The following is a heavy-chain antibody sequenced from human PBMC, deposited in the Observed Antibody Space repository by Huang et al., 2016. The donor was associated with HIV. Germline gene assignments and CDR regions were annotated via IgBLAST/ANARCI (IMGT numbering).Heavy chain of an antibody. CDR2: SNTNTGNP. Sequence: QVQLVQSGSELKKPGASVKVSCEASGYSFTKYAMNWVRQAPGQGLEWMGWSNTNTGNPTDAQGFTGRFVFSLDTSVSTAYLQINSLKAEDTAVYYCARDGGRELLWFGELLGAFDIWGQGTMVTVSS. CDR3: ARDGGRELLWFGELLGAFDI. CDR1: GYSFTKYA. J-gene: IGHJ3*02. D-gene: IGHD3-10*01. V-gene: IGHV7-4-1*02.